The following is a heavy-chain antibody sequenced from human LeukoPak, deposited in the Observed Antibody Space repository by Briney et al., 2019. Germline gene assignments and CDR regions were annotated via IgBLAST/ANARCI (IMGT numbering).Heavy chain of an antibody. J-gene: IGHJ4*02. Sequence: PGGSLRLSCAASGFTFSSYAMSWVPQAPGKGLEWVSAISGSDCSTYYADSVKGRFTISRDNSKNTLYLQMNSLRAEDTAVYYCAKEPGFWSGYDDYWGQGTLVTVSS. D-gene: IGHD3-3*01. CDR2: ISGSDCST. CDR1: GFTFSSYA. V-gene: IGHV3-23*01. CDR3: AKEPGFWSGYDDY.